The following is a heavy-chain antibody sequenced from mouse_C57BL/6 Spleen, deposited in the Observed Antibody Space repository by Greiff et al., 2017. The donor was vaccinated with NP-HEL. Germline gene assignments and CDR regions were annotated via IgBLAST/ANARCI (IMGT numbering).Heavy chain of an antibody. J-gene: IGHJ1*03. V-gene: IGHV1-82*01. CDR2: IYPGDGDT. CDR3: AGNYSSSYVYFDV. D-gene: IGHD1-1*01. CDR1: GYAFSSSW. Sequence: QVQLQQSGPELVKPGASVKISCKASGYAFSSSWMNWVKQRPGKGLEWIGRIYPGDGDTNYNGKFKGKATLTADKSSRTAYMQLSSLTSEDSAVYFCAGNYSSSYVYFDVGGTGTTVTVSS.